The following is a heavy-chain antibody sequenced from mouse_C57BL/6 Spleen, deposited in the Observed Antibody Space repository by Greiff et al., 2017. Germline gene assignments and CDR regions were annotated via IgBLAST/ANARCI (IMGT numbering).Heavy chain of an antibody. CDR2: ISSGGSYT. Sequence: EVQGVESGGDLVKPGGSLKLSCAASGFTFSSYGMSWVRQTPDKRLEWVATISSGGSYTYYPDSVKGRFTISRDNAKNTLYLQMSSLKSEDTAMYYCARHRGSNWDWYFDVWGTGTTVTVSS. V-gene: IGHV5-6*01. J-gene: IGHJ1*03. CDR3: ARHRGSNWDWYFDV. CDR1: GFTFSSYG. D-gene: IGHD4-1*01.